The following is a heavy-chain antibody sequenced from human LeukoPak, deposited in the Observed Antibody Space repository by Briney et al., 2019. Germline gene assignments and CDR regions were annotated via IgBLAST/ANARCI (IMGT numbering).Heavy chain of an antibody. D-gene: IGHD3-10*01. CDR3: ATDPYPITMVRGVFGY. CDR1: GYTLTELS. CDR2: FDPEDGET. Sequence: ASVKVSCKVSGYTLTELSMHWVRQAPGKGLEWMGGFDPEDGETIYAQKFQGRVTMTEDTSTDTAYMELSSLRSEDTAVYYCATDPYPITMVRGVFGYWGQGTLVTVSS. J-gene: IGHJ4*02. V-gene: IGHV1-24*01.